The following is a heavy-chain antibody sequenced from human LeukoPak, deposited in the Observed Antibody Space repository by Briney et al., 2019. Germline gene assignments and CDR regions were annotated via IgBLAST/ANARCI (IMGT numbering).Heavy chain of an antibody. CDR2: ISVHNGNT. Sequence: ASVKVSCKASGYTFTSYGISWVRQAPGQGLEWMGWISVHNGNTNYAQKLQGRVTLTTDTSTSTAYMELRSLRSDDTAVYYCARSYSSTSMDYWGQGTLVTVSS. CDR1: GYTFTSYG. V-gene: IGHV1-18*01. CDR3: ARSYSSTSMDY. D-gene: IGHD6-6*01. J-gene: IGHJ4*02.